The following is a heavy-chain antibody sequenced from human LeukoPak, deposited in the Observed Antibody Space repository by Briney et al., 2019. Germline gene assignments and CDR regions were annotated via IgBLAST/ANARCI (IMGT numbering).Heavy chain of an antibody. CDR1: GGSISSYY. CDR3: ARLIGELWFGDYYYYYMDV. D-gene: IGHD3-10*01. V-gene: IGHV4-59*12. CDR2: IYYSGST. J-gene: IGHJ6*03. Sequence: SETLSLTCTVSGGSISSYYWSWIRQPPGKGLEWIGYIYYSGSTNYNPSLKSRVTISVETSKDQFSLKLSSVTAADTAVYYCARLIGELWFGDYYYYYMDVWGKGTTVTISS.